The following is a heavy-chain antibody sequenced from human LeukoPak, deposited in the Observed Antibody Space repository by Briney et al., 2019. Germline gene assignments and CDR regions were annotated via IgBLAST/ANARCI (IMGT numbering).Heavy chain of an antibody. J-gene: IGHJ4*02. V-gene: IGHV4-59*01. CDR3: AGLFSGYDPFDY. CDR2: TFYSGIV. CDR1: GDSTSRYY. Sequence: PPETLSLTCTVSGDSTSRYYWSWIRQPPGKGLEFLGYTFYSGIVNYNPSLKSRVTMSVDSSKNQVSLKVRSVTAADTAVYYCAGLFSGYDPFDYWGQGILVTVSS. D-gene: IGHD5-12*01.